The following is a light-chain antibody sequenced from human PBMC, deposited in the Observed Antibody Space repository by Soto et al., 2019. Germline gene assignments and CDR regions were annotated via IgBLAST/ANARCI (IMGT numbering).Light chain of an antibody. V-gene: IGLV4-60*03. CDR2: LEGSGSY. CDR3: ETWDSNTGV. CDR1: SGHSSYI. J-gene: IGLJ3*02. Sequence: QAVLTQSSSASASLGSSVKLTCTLSSGHSSYIIAWHQQQPGKAPRYLMKLEGSGSYNKGSGVPDRFSGSSSGADRYLTISNLQSEDEADSYCETWDSNTGVFGGGTQLTVL.